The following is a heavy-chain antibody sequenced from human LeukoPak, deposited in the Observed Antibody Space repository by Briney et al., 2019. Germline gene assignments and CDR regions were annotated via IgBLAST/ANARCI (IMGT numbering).Heavy chain of an antibody. CDR2: FYYSGST. D-gene: IGHD3-10*01. J-gene: IGHJ5*02. CDR1: GVSISSYY. CDR3: ARESNYHGSGTGWFDP. Sequence: TSSETLSLTCAVSGVSISSYYWSWIRQPPGKGLEWIGYFYYSGSTYYNPSLKSRVTISVDTSKNHLSLKLSSVTAADTAVYYCARESNYHGSGTGWFDPWGQGTLVTVSS. V-gene: IGHV4-59*12.